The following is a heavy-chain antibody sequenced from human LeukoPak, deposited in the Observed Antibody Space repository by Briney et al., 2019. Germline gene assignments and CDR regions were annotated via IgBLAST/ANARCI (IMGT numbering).Heavy chain of an antibody. V-gene: IGHV1-46*01. Sequence: ASVKVSCKASGYTFTSYYMHWVRQAPGQGLEWMGIINPSGGSTSYAQKLQGRVTMTTDTSTSTAYMELRSLRSDDTAVYYCARTRFWYYDSFVRPYYFDYWGQGTLVTVSS. J-gene: IGHJ4*02. CDR1: GYTFTSYY. CDR3: ARTRFWYYDSFVRPYYFDY. D-gene: IGHD3-22*01. CDR2: INPSGGST.